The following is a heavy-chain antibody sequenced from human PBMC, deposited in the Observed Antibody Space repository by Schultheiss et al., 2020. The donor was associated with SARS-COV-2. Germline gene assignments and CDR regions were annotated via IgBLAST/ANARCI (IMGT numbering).Heavy chain of an antibody. V-gene: IGHV4-61*01. J-gene: IGHJ4*02. CDR2: IYHSGST. Sequence: SETLSLTCTVSGGSVSSGSYYWSWIRQPPGKGLEWIGYIYHSGSTNYNPSLKSRVTISVDTSKNQFSLKLSSVTAADTAVYYCARGHPLKWLRSPGRFDYWGQGTLVTVSS. D-gene: IGHD5-12*01. CDR3: ARGHPLKWLRSPGRFDY. CDR1: GGSVSSGSYY.